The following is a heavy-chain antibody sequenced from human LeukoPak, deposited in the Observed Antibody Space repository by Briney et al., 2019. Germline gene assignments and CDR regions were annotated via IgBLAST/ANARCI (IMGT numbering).Heavy chain of an antibody. CDR3: ARDFSGMDV. CDR2: ISSSGSTI. Sequence: LSLTCAVYGGSFSGYYWSWIRQAPGKGLEWVSYISSSGSTIYYADSVKGRFTISRDNAKNSLYLQMNSLRAEDTAVYYCARDFSGMDVWGQGTTVTVSS. V-gene: IGHV3-11*01. J-gene: IGHJ6*02. CDR1: GGSFSGYY. D-gene: IGHD3-3*01.